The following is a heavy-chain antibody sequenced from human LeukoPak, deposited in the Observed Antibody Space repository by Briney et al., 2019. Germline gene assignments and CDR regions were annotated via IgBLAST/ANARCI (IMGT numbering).Heavy chain of an antibody. J-gene: IGHJ3*02. V-gene: IGHV4-34*01. CDR1: GGSFSGYY. Sequence: SETLSLTCAVYGGSFSGYYWSWIRQPPGKGLEWIGEINHSGSTNYNPSLKRRVTISVDTSKHQFSLKLSSVTAADTAVYYCARGSGGYYYDSSGYETFDIWGQGTMVTVSS. CDR3: ARGSGGYYYDSSGYETFDI. D-gene: IGHD3-22*01. CDR2: INHSGST.